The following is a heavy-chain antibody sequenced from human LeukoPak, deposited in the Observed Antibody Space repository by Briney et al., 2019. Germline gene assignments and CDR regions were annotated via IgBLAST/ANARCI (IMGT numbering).Heavy chain of an antibody. CDR1: GFTFSSYA. CDR2: ISGSGGST. Sequence: GGSLRLSCAVSGFTFSSYAMSWVRQAPGKGLEWVSAISGSGGSTYYADSVKGRFTISRDNSKNTLYLQMNSLRAEDTAVYHCAKGNGYRRPPDYWGQGTLVTVSS. J-gene: IGHJ4*02. V-gene: IGHV3-23*01. CDR3: AKGNGYRRPPDY. D-gene: IGHD5-18*01.